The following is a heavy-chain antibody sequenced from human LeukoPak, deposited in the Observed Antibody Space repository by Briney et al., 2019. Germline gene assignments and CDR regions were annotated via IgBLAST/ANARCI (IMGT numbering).Heavy chain of an antibody. Sequence: GGSLRLSCAASGFTFSSYGMHWVRQAPGKGLEWVSFIRYDGSNKYYADSVKGRFTISRDNSKNTLYLQMNSLRAEDTAVYYCAKDMQTWPRFPDYWGQGTLVTVSS. CDR1: GFTFSSYG. V-gene: IGHV3-30*02. J-gene: IGHJ4*02. CDR3: AKDMQTWPRFPDY. D-gene: IGHD5-12*01. CDR2: IRYDGSNK.